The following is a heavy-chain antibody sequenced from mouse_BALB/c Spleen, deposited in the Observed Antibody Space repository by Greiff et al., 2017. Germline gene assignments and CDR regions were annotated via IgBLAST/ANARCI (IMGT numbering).Heavy chain of an antibody. V-gene: IGHV3-8*02. J-gene: IGHJ3*01. CDR3: ARFITTATAWFAY. CDR2: ISYSGST. D-gene: IGHD1-2*01. CDR1: GDSITSGY. Sequence: DVMLVESGPSLVKPSQTLSLTCSVTGDSITSGYWNWIRKFPGNKLEYMGYISYSGSTYYNPSLKSRISITRDTSKNQYYLQLNSVTTEDTATYYCARFITTATAWFAYWGQGTLVTVSA.